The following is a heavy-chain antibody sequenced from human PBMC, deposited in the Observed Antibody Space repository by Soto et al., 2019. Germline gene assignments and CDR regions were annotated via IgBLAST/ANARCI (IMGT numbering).Heavy chain of an antibody. CDR3: VSWVSAHFDY. Sequence: WGSLRLSCAASVVTFDSPYSHGISWVRQSPGKGPEWVSTISSNGANTHYAESVKGRFTISKDASRNTVHLHMSSLRAEDTATYFCVSWVSAHFDYWGHGTPVTVSS. J-gene: IGHJ4*01. CDR1: VVTFDSPYSHG. V-gene: IGHV3-23*01. D-gene: IGHD2-8*01. CDR2: ISSNGANT.